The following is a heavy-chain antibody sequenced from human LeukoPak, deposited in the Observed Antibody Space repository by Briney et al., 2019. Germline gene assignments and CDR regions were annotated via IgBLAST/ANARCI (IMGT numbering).Heavy chain of an antibody. CDR1: GGSISGSSHY. J-gene: IGHJ4*02. D-gene: IGHD4-17*01. CDR2: IYYSGST. Sequence: SETLSLTCTVSGGSISGSSHYWGWIRQPPGKGLEWIGSIYYSGSTYYNPSLKSRVTISVDTSKNQFSLKLSSVTAADTAVYYCARLQALGDYVIEYRDYWGQGTLVTVSS. V-gene: IGHV4-39*01. CDR3: ARLQALGDYVIEYRDY.